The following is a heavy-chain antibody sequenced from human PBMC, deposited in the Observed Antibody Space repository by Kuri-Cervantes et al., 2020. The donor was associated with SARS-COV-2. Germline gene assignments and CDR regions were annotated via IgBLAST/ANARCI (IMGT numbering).Heavy chain of an antibody. CDR3: ARIWRPPGISGNFYDYTMDV. D-gene: IGHD3-22*01. CDR1: GASVADDS. J-gene: IGHJ6*02. Sequence: GSLRLSCAISGASVADDSRNWVRQSAGKGLEWIGRFFTRGSTSYNPSLKSRVTISLDTSKNLFSLSLSSVTAADTAVYYCARIWRPPGISGNFYDYTMDVWGPGTTVTVSS. CDR2: FFTRGST. V-gene: IGHV4-4*07.